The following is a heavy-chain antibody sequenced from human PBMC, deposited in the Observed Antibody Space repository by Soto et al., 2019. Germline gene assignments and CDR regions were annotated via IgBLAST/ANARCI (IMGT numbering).Heavy chain of an antibody. V-gene: IGHV3-30*18. CDR2: ISYDGSNK. D-gene: IGHD2-21*02. Sequence: QVQLVESGGGVVQPGRSLRLSCAASGFTFSSYGMHWVRQAPGKGLEWVAVISYDGSNKYYADSVKGRFTISRDNSKNPLYLQMNSLRAEVTAVYYCAKDSRIVVVTAPYDYWGQGTLVTVSS. CDR1: GFTFSSYG. J-gene: IGHJ4*02. CDR3: AKDSRIVVVTAPYDY.